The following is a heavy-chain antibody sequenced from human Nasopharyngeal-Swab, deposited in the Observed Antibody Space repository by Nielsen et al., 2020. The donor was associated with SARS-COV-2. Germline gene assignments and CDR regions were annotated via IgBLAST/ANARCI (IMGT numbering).Heavy chain of an antibody. CDR2: ISSSSSYI. V-gene: IGHV3-21*01. CDR1: GFTFSSYT. CDR3: AALHSSSWTVYYYYGMDV. J-gene: IGHJ6*02. Sequence: GGSLRLSCAASGFTFSSYTMNWVRQAPGKGLEWVSSISSSSSYIYYADSAKGRFTISRDNAKNSLYQQMNSLRDEDTAVYYCAALHSSSWTVYYYYGMDVWGQGTTVTVSS. D-gene: IGHD6-13*01.